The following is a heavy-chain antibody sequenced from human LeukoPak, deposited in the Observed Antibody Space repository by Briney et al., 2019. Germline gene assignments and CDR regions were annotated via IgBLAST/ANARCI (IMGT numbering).Heavy chain of an antibody. J-gene: IGHJ6*02. D-gene: IGHD6-13*01. CDR3: ASVAAAGTYYYGMDV. CDR2: ISAYNGNT. CDR1: GYTFTSYG. Sequence: GASVKVSCKASGYTFTSYGISWVRQAPGQGLEWMGWISAYNGNTNYAQKLQGRVTMTTDTSTSTAYMELRSLRSDDTAVYYCASVAAAGTYYYGMDVWGQGTTVTVSS. V-gene: IGHV1-18*01.